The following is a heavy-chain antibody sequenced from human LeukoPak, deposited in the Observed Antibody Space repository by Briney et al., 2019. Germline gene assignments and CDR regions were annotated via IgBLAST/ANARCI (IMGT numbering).Heavy chain of an antibody. J-gene: IGHJ3*02. V-gene: IGHV3-33*01. CDR1: GFTFSSYG. D-gene: IGHD2-8*02. CDR2: IWYDGSNK. Sequence: GRSLRLSCAASGFTFSSYGMHWVRQAPGKGLEWVAVIWYDGSNKYYADSVKGRFTISRDNSKNTLYLQMNSLRAEDTAVYYCARGQYCTGGVCYGTDPFDIWGQGTVVTVSS. CDR3: ARGQYCTGGVCYGTDPFDI.